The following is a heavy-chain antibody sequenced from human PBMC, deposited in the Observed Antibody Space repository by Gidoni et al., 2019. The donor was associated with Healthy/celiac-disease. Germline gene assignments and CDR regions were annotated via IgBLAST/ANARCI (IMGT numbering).Heavy chain of an antibody. CDR2: IIHIFGTA. D-gene: IGHD3-10*01. J-gene: IGHJ4*02. Sequence: QVQPVQSGAEVMKPGSSVKVSCKASGGTFSNYAISWVRQAPGQGLEWMRGIIHIFGTANYAQKFQGRVTITADESTSTAYMELSSLGSEDTAVYYCARDGSGERYYFDYWGQGTLVTVSS. CDR1: GGTFSNYA. V-gene: IGHV1-69*01. CDR3: ARDGSGERYYFDY.